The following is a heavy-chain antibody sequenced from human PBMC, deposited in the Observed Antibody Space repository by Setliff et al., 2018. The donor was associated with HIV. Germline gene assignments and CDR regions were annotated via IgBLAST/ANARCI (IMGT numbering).Heavy chain of an antibody. J-gene: IGHJ4*02. CDR3: ASGPGWSFDY. CDR2: INPNIGST. V-gene: IGHV1-2*06. CDR1: GYTFTGYY. D-gene: IGHD3-3*01. Sequence: ASVKVSCKASGYTFTGYYIHWVRQAPGQGLQWMGRINPNIGSTNYAQNFQGRATMTRDTSVNTAFMELSNLRSDDTAVYYCASGPGWSFDYWGQGTLVTVSS.